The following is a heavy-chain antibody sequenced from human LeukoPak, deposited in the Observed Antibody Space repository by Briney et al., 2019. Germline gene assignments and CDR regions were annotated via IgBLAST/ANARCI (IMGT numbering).Heavy chain of an antibody. CDR1: GYNFSHYG. D-gene: IGHD3-10*01. CDR3: ARGGYYGSGSSTHLDN. J-gene: IGHJ4*02. V-gene: IGHV1-18*01. Sequence: ASVKVSCKTSGYNFSHYGISWVRQAPGQGLEWMGWISAYNGNTNYAQKLQGRVTMTTDTSTSTAYMELRSLRSDDTAVYYCARGGYYGSGSSTHLDNWGQGTLVTVSS. CDR2: ISAYNGNT.